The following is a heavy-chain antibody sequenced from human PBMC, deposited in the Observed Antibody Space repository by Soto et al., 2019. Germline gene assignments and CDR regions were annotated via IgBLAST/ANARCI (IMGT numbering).Heavy chain of an antibody. CDR2: IIPIFGTA. J-gene: IGHJ4*02. CDR3: ARARGSGMSAFDY. Sequence: ASVKVSCKASGGTFSSYAISWVRQAPGQGLEWMGGIIPIFGTANYAQKFRGRVTITADESTSTAYMELSSLRSEDTAVYYCARARGSGMSAFDYWGQGTLVTVSS. D-gene: IGHD3-10*01. V-gene: IGHV1-69*13. CDR1: GGTFSSYA.